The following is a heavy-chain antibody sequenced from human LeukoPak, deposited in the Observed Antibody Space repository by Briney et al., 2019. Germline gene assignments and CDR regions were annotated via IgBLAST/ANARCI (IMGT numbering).Heavy chain of an antibody. Sequence: SETLSLTCAVYGGSFSGYYWSWIRQPPGKGLEWIGEINHSGSTNYNPSLKSRVTISVDTPKNQFSLKLSSVTAADTAVYYCARDRRSYYDSSGYTPFDYWGQGTLVTVSS. CDR3: ARDRRSYYDSSGYTPFDY. CDR2: INHSGST. V-gene: IGHV4-34*01. CDR1: GGSFSGYY. J-gene: IGHJ4*02. D-gene: IGHD3-22*01.